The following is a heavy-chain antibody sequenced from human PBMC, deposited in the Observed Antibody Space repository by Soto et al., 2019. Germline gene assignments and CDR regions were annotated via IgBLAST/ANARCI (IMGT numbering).Heavy chain of an antibody. J-gene: IGHJ5*02. CDR1: GGSISSGGYS. CDR3: ASVPDR. D-gene: IGHD2-2*01. Sequence: QLQLQESGPGLVKPSQTLSLTCAVSGGSISSGGYSWSWIRQPPGKGLEWNRYIYYSGSTYPNPPLKSPVTTSVDRSKNQFSLKLTSVTAADTAVYYCASVPDRWGQGTLVTVSS. V-gene: IGHV4-30-2*01. CDR2: IYYSGST.